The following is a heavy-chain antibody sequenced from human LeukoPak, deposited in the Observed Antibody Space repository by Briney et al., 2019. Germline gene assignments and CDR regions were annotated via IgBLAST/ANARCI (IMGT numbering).Heavy chain of an antibody. CDR3: AREGPADY. J-gene: IGHJ4*02. CDR2: INHSGST. CDR1: GGSFSGYY. Sequence: SETLSLTCAVYGGSFSGYYWSWIRQPPGKGLEWIGEINHSGSTNYNPSLKSRVTISVDTSKNQFSLKLSSVTAADTAVYYRAREGPADYWGQGTLVTVSS. V-gene: IGHV4-34*01.